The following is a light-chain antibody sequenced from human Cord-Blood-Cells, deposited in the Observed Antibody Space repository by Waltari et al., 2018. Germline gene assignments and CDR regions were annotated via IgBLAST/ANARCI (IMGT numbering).Light chain of an antibody. CDR1: SSDVGCYNY. CDR3: SSYTSSSTYV. V-gene: IGLV2-14*01. CDR2: DVS. Sequence: QSALTQPASVSGSPGQSITISCTGPSSDVGCYNYVSWYHQHPGKAPKLMIYDVSNRPSGVSNRFSGSKSGNTASLTISGLQAEDEADYYCSSYTSSSTYVFGTGTKVTVL. J-gene: IGLJ1*01.